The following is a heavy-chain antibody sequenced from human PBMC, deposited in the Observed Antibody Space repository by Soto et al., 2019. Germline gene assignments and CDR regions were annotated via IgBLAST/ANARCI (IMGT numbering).Heavy chain of an antibody. Sequence: PSETLSLTCAVSGGSISSSNWWSCVRQPPGKGLEWIGEIYHSGSTNYNPSLKSRVTISVDKSKNQFSLKLSSVTAADTAVYYCARESVAAAGTDYYYGMDVWGQGTTVTVSS. D-gene: IGHD6-13*01. CDR2: IYHSGST. CDR3: ARESVAAAGTDYYYGMDV. V-gene: IGHV4-4*02. J-gene: IGHJ6*02. CDR1: GGSISSSNW.